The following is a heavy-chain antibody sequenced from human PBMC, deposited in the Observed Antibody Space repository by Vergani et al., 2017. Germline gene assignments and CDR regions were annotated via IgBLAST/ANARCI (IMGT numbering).Heavy chain of an antibody. J-gene: IGHJ2*01. V-gene: IGHV4-61*02. Sequence: QVQLQESGPGLVKPSQTLSLTCTVSGGSIGSGNYYWSWIRQPAGKGLEWIGRIYTSGSSTYNPSLKSRVTISVHTSKTQFSLKLRSVTAADTAVYYCARDPGVMAATIYSYWYFDLWGRGTLVTVSS. CDR2: IYTSGSS. CDR3: ARDPGVMAATIYSYWYFDL. CDR1: GGSIGSGNYY. D-gene: IGHD5-24*01.